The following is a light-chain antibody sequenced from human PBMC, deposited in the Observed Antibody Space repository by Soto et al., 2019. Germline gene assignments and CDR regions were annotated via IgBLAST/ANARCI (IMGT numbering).Light chain of an antibody. CDR3: QQYGSSGT. J-gene: IGKJ1*01. V-gene: IGKV3-20*01. CDR1: QNVNSNY. Sequence: EIVLTQSPGTLSLSPGERASLSCRASQNVNSNYLAWYQQKPGQAPRLLIYDASSRATGIPDRFGGSGSGTDFTLTISRLEPEDFAVYYCQQYGSSGTFGQGTKVEIK. CDR2: DAS.